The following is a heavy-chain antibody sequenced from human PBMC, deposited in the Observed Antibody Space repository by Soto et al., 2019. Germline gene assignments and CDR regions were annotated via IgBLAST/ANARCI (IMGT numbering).Heavy chain of an antibody. CDR3: AKWAGEYYNSAWYPPLDF. Sequence: SVKVSCKASGVTFSTGSIDWVRLAPGQGLEWMGRIIPVLGVANYAQKFQGRITITADKSTSTAYMELSSLGLEDTAVFYCAKWAGEYYNSAWYPPLDFWGQGTLVTVSS. J-gene: IGHJ4*02. D-gene: IGHD6-19*01. CDR2: IIPVLGVA. V-gene: IGHV1-69*02. CDR1: GVTFSTGS.